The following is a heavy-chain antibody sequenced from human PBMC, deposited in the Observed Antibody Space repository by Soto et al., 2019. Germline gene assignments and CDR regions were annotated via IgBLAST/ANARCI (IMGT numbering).Heavy chain of an antibody. CDR2: IIPIFGTA. D-gene: IGHD5-18*01. J-gene: IGHJ6*02. Sequence: SVNVSFKSSGGTFISYSISWVRQAPGQGLEWMGGIIPIFGTANYAQKFQGRVTITADKSTSTAYMELSSLRSEDTAVYYCARVLRDPAMAHYYYYGMDVCGQGTTVTFSS. CDR3: ARVLRDPAMAHYYYYGMDV. V-gene: IGHV1-69*06. CDR1: GGTFISYS.